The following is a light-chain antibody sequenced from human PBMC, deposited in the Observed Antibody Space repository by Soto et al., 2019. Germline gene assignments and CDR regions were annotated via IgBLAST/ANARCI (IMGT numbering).Light chain of an antibody. J-gene: IGLJ2*01. Sequence: QSVLTQPPSVSGAPRQRVTISCSGRNSNIGNNAVNWYQLVPGKAPKLVIHYDYRVPSGVSDRFSGSKSGTSASLAISGLQSEDEAEYYCAAWDDSLNGPLFGGGTKLTVL. CDR2: YDY. CDR3: AAWDDSLNGPL. CDR1: NSNIGNNA. V-gene: IGLV1-36*01.